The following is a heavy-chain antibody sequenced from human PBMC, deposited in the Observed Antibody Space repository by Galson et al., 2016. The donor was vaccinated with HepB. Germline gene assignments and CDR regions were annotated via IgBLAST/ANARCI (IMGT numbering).Heavy chain of an antibody. V-gene: IGHV1-8*01. CDR1: GHSFSTYD. CDR3: TRDRSWPYWYFDL. D-gene: IGHD3-10*01. CDR2: VNPNSGNT. J-gene: IGHJ2*01. Sequence: SVKVSCKASGHSFSTYDIVWVRQAPGQGLEWMGWVNPNSGNTGYAQKFQGRVTMTRDASLSTAYMELTSLTSEDTAVYYCTRDRSWPYWYFDLWGRGTLVTVSS.